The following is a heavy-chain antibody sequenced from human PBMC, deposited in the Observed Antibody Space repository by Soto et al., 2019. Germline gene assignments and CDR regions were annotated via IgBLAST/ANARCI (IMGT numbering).Heavy chain of an antibody. CDR2: ITGSGDTT. J-gene: IGHJ4*02. CDR1: GFTFSFYA. V-gene: IGHV3-23*01. D-gene: IGHD2-15*01. Sequence: LRLSCAASGFTFSFYAMSCVRQAPGKGLEWVSGITGSGDTTNYADSVKGRFTISRDNSKNTLYLQLNTLRAEDTAIYYCARAHLGYCSGDNCCFDSWGQGNLVTVSS. CDR3: ARAHLGYCSGDNCCFDS.